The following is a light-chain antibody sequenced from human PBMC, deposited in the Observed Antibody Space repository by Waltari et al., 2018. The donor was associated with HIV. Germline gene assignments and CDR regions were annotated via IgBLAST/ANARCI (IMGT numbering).Light chain of an antibody. CDR2: LNSDGSH. CDR1: SGHSSYA. CDR3: QTWGTGMV. J-gene: IGLJ2*01. V-gene: IGLV4-69*01. Sequence: QLVLTQSPSASASLGASVKLTCTLSSGHSSYALPWHQQQPEKGPRYLMKLNSDGSHSKGDGIPDRFSGSSSGAERYLTISSLQSDDEADYYCQTWGTGMVFGGGTKLTVL.